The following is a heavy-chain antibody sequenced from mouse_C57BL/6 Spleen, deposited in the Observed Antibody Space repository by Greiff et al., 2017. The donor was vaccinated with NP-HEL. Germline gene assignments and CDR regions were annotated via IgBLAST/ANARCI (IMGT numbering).Heavy chain of an antibody. CDR1: GFTFTDYY. CDR2: IRNKANGYTT. Sequence: DVKLVESGGGLVQPGGSLSLSCAASGFTFTDYYMSWVRQPPGKALEWLGFIRNKANGYTTEYSASVQVRFTISRDNSQSILYIQMNAQRAEDSATYDSARYLCGSSVFDYWGQGTTLTVSS. V-gene: IGHV7-3*01. J-gene: IGHJ2*01. CDR3: ARYLCGSSVFDY. D-gene: IGHD1-1*01.